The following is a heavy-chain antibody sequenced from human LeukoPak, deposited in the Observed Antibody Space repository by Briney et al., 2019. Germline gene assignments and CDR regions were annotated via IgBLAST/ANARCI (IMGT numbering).Heavy chain of an antibody. CDR1: GGSISNSGYY. D-gene: IGHD5-24*01. Sequence: SQTLSLTCTVSGGSISNSGYYWTWIRQHSGKGLEWIGYIHYGGSTFYNPSLHSRLTISVDTSNNQFFLRLNSVTAADTAIYYCARDHPAMAYALDVWGQGTTVTLSS. CDR2: IHYGGST. V-gene: IGHV4-31*03. CDR3: ARDHPAMAYALDV. J-gene: IGHJ6*02.